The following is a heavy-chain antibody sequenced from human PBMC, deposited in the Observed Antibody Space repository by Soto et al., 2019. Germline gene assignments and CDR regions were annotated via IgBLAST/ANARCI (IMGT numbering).Heavy chain of an antibody. Sequence: ASVKVSCMASGGTFSSYAISWVRQAPGQGLEWMGGIIPIFRTANYAQKFQGRVTITAAVSTSTAYMELSSLRSEDTAVYYCARDYRESDYGADTYYYYYGMDVWGQGTTVTSP. V-gene: IGHV1-69*13. CDR3: ARDYRESDYGADTYYYYYGMDV. D-gene: IGHD4-17*01. CDR1: GGTFSSYA. J-gene: IGHJ6*02. CDR2: IIPIFRTA.